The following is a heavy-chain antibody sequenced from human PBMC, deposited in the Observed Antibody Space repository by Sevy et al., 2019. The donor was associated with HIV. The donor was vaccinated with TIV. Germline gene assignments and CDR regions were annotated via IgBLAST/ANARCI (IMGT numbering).Heavy chain of an antibody. CDR2: ISYDGSNK. D-gene: IGHD4-17*01. Sequence: GGSLRLSCAASGITFSSHAMHWVRQAPGKGLEWVKIISYDGSNKYYADSVKGPFTISRDKSKNTLYLQMNSLRAEGTAVYYCARADYGDYSGEFDYWGQGTLVTVSS. CDR1: GITFSSHA. CDR3: ARADYGDYSGEFDY. V-gene: IGHV3-30-3*01. J-gene: IGHJ4*02.